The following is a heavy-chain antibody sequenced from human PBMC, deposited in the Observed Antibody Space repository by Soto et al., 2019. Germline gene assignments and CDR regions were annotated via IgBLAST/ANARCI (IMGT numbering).Heavy chain of an antibody. V-gene: IGHV4-34*01. J-gene: IGHJ4*02. CDR1: GGSFSGYY. CDR3: ARGEAAVVY. CDR2: INHSGST. D-gene: IGHD6-13*01. Sequence: SETLSLTCAVYGGSFSGYYWSWIRQPPGKGLEWIGEINHSGSTNYNPSLKSRVTISVDTSKNQFSLKLSSVTAADTAVYYCARGEAAVVYWGQGTLVTVSS.